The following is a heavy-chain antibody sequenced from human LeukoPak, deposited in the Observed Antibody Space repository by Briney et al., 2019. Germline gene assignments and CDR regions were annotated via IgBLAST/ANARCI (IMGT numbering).Heavy chain of an antibody. CDR2: IFPHDSTT. CDR1: GYDFSTYW. J-gene: IGHJ4*02. V-gene: IGHV5-51*01. D-gene: IGHD3-16*01. CDR3: ARQDRGGDFDY. Sequence: GESLKISCQGSGYDFSTYWIGWVRQMPGKGLEWMGLIFPHDSTTIYSPSFQGQVTLSVDKSIKTAYLRWSSLRASDTAMHYCARQDRGGDFDYWGQGTLVTVSS.